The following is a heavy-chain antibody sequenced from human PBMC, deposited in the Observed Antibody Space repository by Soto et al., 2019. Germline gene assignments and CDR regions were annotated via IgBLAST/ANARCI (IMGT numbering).Heavy chain of an antibody. D-gene: IGHD6-6*01. V-gene: IGHV3-30-3*01. J-gene: IGHJ3*02. CDR3: ISSSPGFGFDAFDI. Sequence: PGGSLRLACAASGFTFSSYAMHWVRQAPGKGLEWVAVISYDGSNKYYADSVKGRFTISRDNSKNTLYLQMNSLRAEDTAVYYCISSSPGFGFDAFDIWGQGTMVTVSS. CDR2: ISYDGSNK. CDR1: GFTFSSYA.